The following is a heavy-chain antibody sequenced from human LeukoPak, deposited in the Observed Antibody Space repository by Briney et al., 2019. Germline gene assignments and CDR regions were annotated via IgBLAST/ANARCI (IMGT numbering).Heavy chain of an antibody. CDR1: GFTFSSSG. V-gene: IGHV3-30*18. D-gene: IGHD1-26*01. Sequence: GGSLRLSFAASGFTFSSSGIHWVRQAPGKGLEWVSTVSQDGSNRYYGDSVKGRFIISRDNSRNTVYVQMNSLRAEDTAMYFCAKDTPSPNSGFYHYWGQGTPVTVSS. CDR3: AKDTPSPNSGFYHY. CDR2: VSQDGSNR. J-gene: IGHJ4*02.